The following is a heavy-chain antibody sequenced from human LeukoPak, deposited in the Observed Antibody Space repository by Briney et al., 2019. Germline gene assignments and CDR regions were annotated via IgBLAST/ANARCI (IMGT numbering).Heavy chain of an antibody. Sequence: ASVKVSCKASGYTFTSYGISWVRQAPGQGLEWMGWISAYNGNTNYAQKLQGRVTMTTDTSTSTAYMELRSLRSDDKAVYNCARDAGEFWSGFENWFDPWGQGTLVTVSS. CDR1: GYTFTSYG. V-gene: IGHV1-18*01. CDR2: ISAYNGNT. CDR3: ARDAGEFWSGFENWFDP. J-gene: IGHJ5*02. D-gene: IGHD3-3*01.